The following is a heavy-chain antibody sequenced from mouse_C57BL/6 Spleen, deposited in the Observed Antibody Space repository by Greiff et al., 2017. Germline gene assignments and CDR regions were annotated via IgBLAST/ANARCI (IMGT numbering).Heavy chain of an antibody. Sequence: EVKLEESGPGLVKPSQSLSLTCSVTGYSITSGYYWNWIRQFPGNKLEWMGYISYDGSNNYNPSLKNRISITRDTSKNQFFLKLNSVTTEDTATYYCARDLGGAFAYWGQGTLVTVSA. CDR1: GYSITSGYY. CDR2: ISYDGSN. V-gene: IGHV3-6*01. CDR3: ARDLGGAFAY. D-gene: IGHD3-1*01. J-gene: IGHJ3*01.